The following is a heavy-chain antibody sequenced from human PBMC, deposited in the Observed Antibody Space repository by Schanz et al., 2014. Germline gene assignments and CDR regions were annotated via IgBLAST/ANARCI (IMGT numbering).Heavy chain of an antibody. Sequence: QVQLVESGGGVVQPGGSLRLSCAASGFTFDPYAMHWLRQSPGKGLEWVAVLSSDESRKFYADSEKGRFTISRDNAKNSLYLEMTSLRGEDTAVYYCARENLNWEAFDIWGQGTMVTVSS. CDR1: GFTFDPYA. V-gene: IGHV3-30-3*01. D-gene: IGHD7-27*01. CDR2: LSSDESRK. CDR3: ARENLNWEAFDI. J-gene: IGHJ3*02.